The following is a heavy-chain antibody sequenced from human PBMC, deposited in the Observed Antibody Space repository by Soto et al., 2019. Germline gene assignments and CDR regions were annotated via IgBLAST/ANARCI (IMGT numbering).Heavy chain of an antibody. V-gene: IGHV4-39*01. Sequence: PSETLSLTCTVSGGSISSSSYYWGWIRQPPGKGLEWIGSIYYSGSTYYNPSLKSRVTISVDTSKNQFSLKLSSVTAADTAVYYCARHYYVSMRSVYRFDPWGQGTLVTVSS. CDR1: GGSISSSSYY. J-gene: IGHJ5*02. D-gene: IGHD3-10*02. CDR3: ARHYYVSMRSVYRFDP. CDR2: IYYSGST.